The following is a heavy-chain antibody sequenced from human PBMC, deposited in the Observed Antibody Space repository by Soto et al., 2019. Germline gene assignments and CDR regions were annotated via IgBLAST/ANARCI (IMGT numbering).Heavy chain of an antibody. CDR3: ARQPLHYYYDSSGYHRYYGMDV. CDR2: IGTAGDT. D-gene: IGHD3-22*01. J-gene: IGHJ6*02. CDR1: GYTFSSYD. V-gene: IGHV3-13*01. Sequence: SCKASGYTFSSYDMHWVRQATGKGLEWVSAIGTAGDTYYPGSVKGRFTISRENAKNSLYLQMNSLRAGDTAVYYCARQPLHYYYDSSGYHRYYGMDVWGQGTTVTVSS.